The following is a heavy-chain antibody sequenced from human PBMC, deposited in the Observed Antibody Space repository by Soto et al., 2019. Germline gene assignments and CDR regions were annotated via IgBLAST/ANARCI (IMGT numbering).Heavy chain of an antibody. V-gene: IGHV3-9*01. CDR3: ARDVWSRASGPPDS. Sequence: PGGSLRLSCAASGFTFSNYWMTWVRQAPGKGLEWVTGISWNSGTIGYADSVKGRFTISRDNAKNSLYLQMNSLRAEDTALYYCARDVWSRASGPPDSWGQGTLVTVSS. CDR2: ISWNSGTI. CDR1: GFTFSNYW. J-gene: IGHJ4*02. D-gene: IGHD3-10*01.